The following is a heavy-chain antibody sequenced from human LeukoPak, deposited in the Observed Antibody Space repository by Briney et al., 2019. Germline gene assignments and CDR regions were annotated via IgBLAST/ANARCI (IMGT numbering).Heavy chain of an antibody. CDR2: IGTYNGNT. CDR3: ARVAVAGTVEY. D-gene: IGHD6-19*01. Sequence: ASVTVSCTASGYTFTSYGISWVRQAPGQGLEWMGWIGTYNGNTNYAQKLQGRVTMTTDTYTSTAYMELRSLRSDDTAVYYCARVAVAGTVEYWGQGTLVTVSS. CDR1: GYTFTSYG. V-gene: IGHV1-18*01. J-gene: IGHJ4*02.